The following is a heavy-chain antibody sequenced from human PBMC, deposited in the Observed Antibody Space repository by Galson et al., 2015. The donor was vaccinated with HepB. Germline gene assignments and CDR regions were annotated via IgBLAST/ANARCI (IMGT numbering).Heavy chain of an antibody. CDR3: ARTPYSSGWTGTSDY. D-gene: IGHD6-19*01. Sequence: CAISGDSVSSKSAAWNWIRQSPSRGLEWLGRTYYRSKWYNDYAVSVKSRITINPDTSKNQFSLQLNSVTPEDTAVYYCARTPYSSGWTGTSDYWGQGTLVTVSS. J-gene: IGHJ4*02. CDR2: TYYRSKWYN. V-gene: IGHV6-1*01. CDR1: GDSVSSKSAA.